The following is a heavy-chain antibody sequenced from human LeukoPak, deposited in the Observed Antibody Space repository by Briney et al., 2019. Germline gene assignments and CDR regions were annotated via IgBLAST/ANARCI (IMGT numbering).Heavy chain of an antibody. CDR1: GFTFTSSA. CDR3: AAGRGYGGNSDSDY. CDR2: IVVSSGNT. D-gene: IGHD4-23*01. J-gene: IGHJ4*02. V-gene: IGHV1-58*02. Sequence: GASVKVSCKASGFTFTSSAMQWVRQAGGQRVEGIGWIVVSSGNTNSAQKFQETVTITRDTSTSTPYMELSSLRSEDTAVYNCAAGRGYGGNSDSDYWGRGTLVTVSS.